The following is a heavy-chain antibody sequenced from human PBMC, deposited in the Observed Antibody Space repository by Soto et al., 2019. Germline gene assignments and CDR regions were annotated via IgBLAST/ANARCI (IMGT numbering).Heavy chain of an antibody. Sequence: ASVKVSCKASGVSFTSSAVQWVRQARGQRLEWIGWIVVGSGNTNYAQKFQERVTITRDMSTSTAYMELSSLRSEDTAVYYCAADGANSYYYDSSGYYAPPPRHWGQGTLVTVSS. CDR2: IVVGSGNT. CDR1: GVSFTSSA. D-gene: IGHD3-22*01. CDR3: AADGANSYYYDSSGYYAPPPRH. V-gene: IGHV1-58*01. J-gene: IGHJ1*01.